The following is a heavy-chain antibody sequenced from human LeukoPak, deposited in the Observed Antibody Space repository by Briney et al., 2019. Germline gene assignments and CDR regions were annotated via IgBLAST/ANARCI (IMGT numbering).Heavy chain of an antibody. D-gene: IGHD1-20*01. V-gene: IGHV3-48*04. CDR2: ISSSGSTI. Sequence: GGSLRLSCAASGFTFSTHWMSWVRQAPGKGLEWVSYISSSGSTIYYADSVKGRFTISRDNAKKSLYLQMNSLRAEDTAVYYCARYKWNDGGLGFDYWGQGTLVTVSS. J-gene: IGHJ4*02. CDR1: GFTFSTHW. CDR3: ARYKWNDGGLGFDY.